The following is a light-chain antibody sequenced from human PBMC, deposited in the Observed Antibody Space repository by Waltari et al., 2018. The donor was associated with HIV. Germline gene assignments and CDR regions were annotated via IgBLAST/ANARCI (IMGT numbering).Light chain of an antibody. J-gene: IGKJ4*01. CDR1: QGISSY. CDR2: AAS. V-gene: IGKV1-39*01. Sequence: DIQMTQSPSSLSASVGDRVTITCRASQGISSYLNWYQQKPGKAPKILIYAASSLQSGVPSRFSGSGSGTDFTLTISSLQPEDFATYYCQQSYSTPLTFGGGTKVEIK. CDR3: QQSYSTPLT.